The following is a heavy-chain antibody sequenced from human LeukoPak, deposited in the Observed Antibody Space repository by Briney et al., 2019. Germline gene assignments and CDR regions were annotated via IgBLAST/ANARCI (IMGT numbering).Heavy chain of an antibody. V-gene: IGHV4-39*01. CDR2: IYYSGST. D-gene: IGHD3-3*01. J-gene: IGHJ6*03. CDR3: ASGGRVFGVVRDPYYYYYMDV. CDR1: GGSISSSSYY. Sequence: SETLSLTCTVSGGSISSSSYYWGWIRQPPGKGLEWIGSIYYSGSTYYNPSLKSRVTISVDTSKNQFSLKLSPVTAADTAVYYCASGGRVFGVVRDPYYYYYMDVWGKGTTVTVSS.